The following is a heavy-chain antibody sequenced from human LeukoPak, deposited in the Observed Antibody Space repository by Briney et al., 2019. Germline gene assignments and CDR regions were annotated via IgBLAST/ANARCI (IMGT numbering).Heavy chain of an antibody. CDR3: ARDRGTIFGVVIIPGYFDY. J-gene: IGHJ4*02. Sequence: ASVKVSCKASGYTFTSYGISWVRQAPGQGLEWMGWISAYNGNTNYAQKLQGRVIMTTDTSTSTAYMELRSPRSDDTAVYYCARDRGTIFGVVIIPGYFDYWGQGTLVTVSS. CDR2: ISAYNGNT. D-gene: IGHD3-3*01. CDR1: GYTFTSYG. V-gene: IGHV1-18*01.